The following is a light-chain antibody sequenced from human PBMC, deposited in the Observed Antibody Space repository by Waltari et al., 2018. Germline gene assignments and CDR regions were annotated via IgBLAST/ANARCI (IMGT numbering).Light chain of an antibody. CDR3: SSCTSGSTRV. CDR1: ISYVGGDYHC. CDR2: EVS. Sequence: QPALTQPASLSGSPGQTITISRPRIISYVGGDYHCVSWYQQHPGKAPTLLMYEVSNRPAGVSNRVSASTSGNTASLTISGLQADDEADYYCSSCTSGSTRVFGTGTTVTVL. J-gene: IGLJ1*01. V-gene: IGLV2-14*01.